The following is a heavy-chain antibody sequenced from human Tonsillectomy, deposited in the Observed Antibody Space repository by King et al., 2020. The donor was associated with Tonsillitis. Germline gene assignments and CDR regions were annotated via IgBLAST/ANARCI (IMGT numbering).Heavy chain of an antibody. CDR3: AGGRWVYGSESPRDYYYYGMDV. J-gene: IGHJ6*02. D-gene: IGHD3-10*01. Sequence: VQLVESGGGVVQPGRSLRLSCAASGFTFSSYAMHWVRQAPGKGLEWVAVISSDGTNKYYADSVKGRFTISRDNSKNTLYLQMNSLRAEDTAVYYCAGGRWVYGSESPRDYYYYGMDVWGQGTTVTVSS. V-gene: IGHV3-30-3*01. CDR2: ISSDGTNK. CDR1: GFTFSSYA.